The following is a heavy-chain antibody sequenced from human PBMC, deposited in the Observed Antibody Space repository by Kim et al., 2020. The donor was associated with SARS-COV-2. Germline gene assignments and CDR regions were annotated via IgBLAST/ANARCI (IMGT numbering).Heavy chain of an antibody. V-gene: IGHV4-39*01. J-gene: IGHJ6*02. CDR1: GGSISSSSYY. Sequence: SETLSLTCTVSGGSISSSSYYWGWIRQPPGKGLEWIGSIYYSGSTYYNPSLKSRVTISVDTSKNQFSLKLSSVTAADTAVYYCATRLSYYDFWSGYSGTRGSLMDVWGQGTTVTVSS. D-gene: IGHD3-3*01. CDR2: IYYSGST. CDR3: ATRLSYYDFWSGYSGTRGSLMDV.